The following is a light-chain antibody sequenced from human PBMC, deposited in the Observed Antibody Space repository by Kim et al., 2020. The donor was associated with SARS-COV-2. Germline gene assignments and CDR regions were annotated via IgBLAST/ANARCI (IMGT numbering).Light chain of an antibody. J-gene: IGKJ4*01. Sequence: DIVLTQSPATLSLSSGDRATLSFRASQSVSSYLAWYQQKPCQAPRLPIYDASNTATGIPARFSASGSGTDFTHTISSLEPEDFAVYYWQQSSKGPLTYGGGTKVDI. CDR2: DAS. V-gene: IGKV3-11*01. CDR3: QQSSKGPLT. CDR1: QSVSSY.